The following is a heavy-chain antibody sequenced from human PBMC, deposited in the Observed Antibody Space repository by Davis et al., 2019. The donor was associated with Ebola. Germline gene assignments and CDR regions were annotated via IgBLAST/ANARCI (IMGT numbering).Heavy chain of an antibody. V-gene: IGHV3-7*03. CDR3: ARGDDSGYDWSYYYYGMDV. Sequence: GGSLRLSCAASGFTFSDYYMSWIRQAPGKGLEWVANIKQDGSERFYVDSVKGRFTMSRDNAKNSLFLQMNSLRAEDTAVYYCARGDDSGYDWSYYYYGMDVWGQGTTVTVSS. J-gene: IGHJ6*02. CDR2: IKQDGSER. D-gene: IGHD5-12*01. CDR1: GFTFSDYY.